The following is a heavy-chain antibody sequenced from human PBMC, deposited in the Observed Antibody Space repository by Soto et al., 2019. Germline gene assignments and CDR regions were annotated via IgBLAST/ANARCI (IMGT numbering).Heavy chain of an antibody. Sequence: ASVKVFCKASGYSFATSGISWVRQAPGQGLEWMGWISVYNGNTNYDQKLRDRVTMTTDTSTSTAYLELRSLRSDDSAVYYCARAGQYYDSSGYANWGQGTLVTVSS. V-gene: IGHV1-18*01. CDR1: GYSFATSG. CDR3: ARAGQYYDSSGYAN. CDR2: ISVYNGNT. D-gene: IGHD3-22*01. J-gene: IGHJ4*02.